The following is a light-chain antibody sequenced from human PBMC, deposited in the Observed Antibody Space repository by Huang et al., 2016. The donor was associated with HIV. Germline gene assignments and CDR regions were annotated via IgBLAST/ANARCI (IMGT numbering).Light chain of an antibody. Sequence: DVEFTQSPLSLPVTLGQPASISCRSSESLVYTDGNTYLNWFHQRPGQPPRRLIFKVSERDSGVPARISGRGSGTYFTLEISSVEAGDVGLYFCMQGTHWPPTFGQGTKVEFK. J-gene: IGKJ1*01. CDR3: MQGTHWPPT. V-gene: IGKV2-30*01. CDR1: ESLVYTDGNTY. CDR2: KVS.